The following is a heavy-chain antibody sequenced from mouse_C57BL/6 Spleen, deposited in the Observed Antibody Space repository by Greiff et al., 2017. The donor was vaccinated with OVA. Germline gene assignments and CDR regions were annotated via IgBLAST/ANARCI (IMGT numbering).Heavy chain of an antibody. J-gene: IGHJ4*01. Sequence: VQLQQPGAELVRPGSSVKLSCKASGYTFTSYWMHWVKQRPIQGLEWIGNIDPSDSETHYNPKFKDKATLTVDKSSSTAYMQRSSLTSEDSAVYYCARGAYGNYNYYAMDYWGQGTSVTVSS. V-gene: IGHV1-52*01. D-gene: IGHD2-1*01. CDR1: GYTFTSYW. CDR2: IDPSDSET. CDR3: ARGAYGNYNYYAMDY.